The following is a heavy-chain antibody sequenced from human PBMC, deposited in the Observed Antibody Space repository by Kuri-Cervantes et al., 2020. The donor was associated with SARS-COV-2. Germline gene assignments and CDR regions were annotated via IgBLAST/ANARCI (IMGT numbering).Heavy chain of an antibody. CDR3: ARTTYYYDSSGYFEWFYWFDP. V-gene: IGHV1-24*01. Sequence: ASVKVSCKVSGYTLTELSMHWVRQAPGKGLEWMGGFDPEDGETIYAQKFQGRVTMTADTSTSTAYMELRSLRSDDTAVYYCARTTYYYDSSGYFEWFYWFDPWGQGTLVTVSS. CDR2: FDPEDGET. CDR1: GYTLTELS. J-gene: IGHJ5*02. D-gene: IGHD3-22*01.